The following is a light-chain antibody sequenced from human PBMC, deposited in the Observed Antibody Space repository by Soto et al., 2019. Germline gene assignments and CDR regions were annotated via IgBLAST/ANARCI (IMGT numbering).Light chain of an antibody. CDR2: DAS. V-gene: IGKV3-11*01. CDR3: QQRSNWPPT. CDR1: QSVSSY. Sequence: IVLSQSPATLSLSPGARATLSCRASQSVSSYLAWYQQKPGQAPRLLIYDASNRATGIPARFSGSGSGTDFTLTISSLEPEDFAVYYCQQRSNWPPTFGGGTKVDI. J-gene: IGKJ4*01.